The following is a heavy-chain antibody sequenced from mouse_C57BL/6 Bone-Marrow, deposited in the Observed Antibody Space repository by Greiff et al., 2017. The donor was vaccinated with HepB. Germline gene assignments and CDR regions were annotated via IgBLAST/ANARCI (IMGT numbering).Heavy chain of an antibody. CDR3: ARDRTFWYFDV. Sequence: EVQLVESGPGLVKPSQSLSLTCSVTGYSITSGYYWNWIRQFPGNKLEWMGYISYDGSNNYNPSLKNRISITRDTSKNQFFLKLNSVTTEDTATYYCARDRTFWYFDVWGTGTTVTVSS. CDR2: ISYDGSN. CDR1: GYSITSGYY. V-gene: IGHV3-6*01. J-gene: IGHJ1*03.